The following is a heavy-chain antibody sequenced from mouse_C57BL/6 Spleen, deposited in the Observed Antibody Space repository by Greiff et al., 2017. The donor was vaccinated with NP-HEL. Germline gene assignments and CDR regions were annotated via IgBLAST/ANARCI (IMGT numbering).Heavy chain of an antibody. V-gene: IGHV1-15*01. CDR2: IDPETGGT. J-gene: IGHJ4*01. CDR1: GYTFTDYE. CDR3: TRGGGRYAMDY. D-gene: IGHD1-1*02. Sequence: QVQLQQSGAELVRPGASVTLSCKASGYTFTDYEMHWVKQTPVHGLEWIGAIDPETGGTAYNQKFKGKAILTADKSSSTAYMELRSLTSEDSAVYYCTRGGGRYAMDYWGQGTSVTVSS.